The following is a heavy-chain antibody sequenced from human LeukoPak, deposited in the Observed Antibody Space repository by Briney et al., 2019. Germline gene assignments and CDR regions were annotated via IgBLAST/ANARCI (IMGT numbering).Heavy chain of an antibody. CDR1: GFIFGSYG. V-gene: IGHV3-30*02. CDR3: AKDRHGDYASDY. D-gene: IGHD4-17*01. CDR2: TPYHGVSR. Sequence: GGSLRLSCAASGFIFGSYGMHRVRQAPDKGLEWVAFTPYHGVSRYYAESVKGRFTISRDNSKNTLYLQMNSLKIEDTAVYHCAKDRHGDYASDYWGQGTLVIVSS. J-gene: IGHJ4*02.